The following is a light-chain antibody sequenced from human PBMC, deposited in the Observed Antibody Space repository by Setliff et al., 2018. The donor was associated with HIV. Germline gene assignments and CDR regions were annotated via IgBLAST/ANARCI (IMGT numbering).Light chain of an antibody. CDR1: QGLAGA. CDR3: QQFNNFPFT. V-gene: IGKV1D-13*01. CDR2: GAS. Sequence: AIQLTQSPSSLSASVGDRVTLTCRASQGLAGALAWYQLKPGRPPKLLIFGASNLQSGVPSTFSGGGSETEFTLTISSLRPEDFATYLCQQFNNFPFTFGQGTRLEIK. J-gene: IGKJ5*01.